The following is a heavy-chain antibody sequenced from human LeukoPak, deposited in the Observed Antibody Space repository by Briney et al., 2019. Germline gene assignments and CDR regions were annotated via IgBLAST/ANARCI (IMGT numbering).Heavy chain of an antibody. CDR3: AKARVPADYYDSSGDPFDP. Sequence: PGGSLRLSCAASGFTFSSYPMHWVRQAPGKGLEWVAVISYDGSNKYYADSVKGRFTISRDNSKNTLYLQMNSLRAEDTAVYYCAKARVPADYYDSSGDPFDPWGQGTLVTVSS. CDR1: GFTFSSYP. J-gene: IGHJ5*02. D-gene: IGHD3-22*01. CDR2: ISYDGSNK. V-gene: IGHV3-30*04.